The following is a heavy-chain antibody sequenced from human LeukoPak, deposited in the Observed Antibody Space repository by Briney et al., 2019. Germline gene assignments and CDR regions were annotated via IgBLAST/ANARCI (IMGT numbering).Heavy chain of an antibody. D-gene: IGHD4/OR15-4a*01. J-gene: IGHJ4*02. V-gene: IGHV3-15*01. Sequence: GGSLRLSCAATGFTFSDAWMTWLRQAPGKGLGWVGRIKSKSAGGTTEYAAPVKGRFTISRDDSKDTLFLQMNSLKTEDTAMYYCTADVPTMVAQIDYWGQGTRVTVSS. CDR3: TADVPTMVAQIDY. CDR1: GFTFSDAW. CDR2: IKSKSAGGTT.